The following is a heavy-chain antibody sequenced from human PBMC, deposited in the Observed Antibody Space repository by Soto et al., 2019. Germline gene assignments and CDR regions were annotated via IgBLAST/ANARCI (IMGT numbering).Heavy chain of an antibody. CDR2: IWYDESNK. CDR1: GFTFRTYA. Sequence: QVQLVESGGGVVQPGRSLRLSCAASGFTFRTYAMHWVRQAPGKGLEWVALIWYDESNKYYADSVKGRFTISRDNSKNTRDLQMNSLRAEDTAVYYCARDPGQGSGSYPIDYWGQGTLVTVSS. CDR3: ARDPGQGSGSYPIDY. J-gene: IGHJ4*02. D-gene: IGHD3-10*01. V-gene: IGHV3-33*01.